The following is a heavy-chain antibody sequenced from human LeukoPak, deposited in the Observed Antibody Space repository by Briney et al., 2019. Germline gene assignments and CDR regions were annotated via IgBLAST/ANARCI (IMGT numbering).Heavy chain of an antibody. V-gene: IGHV3-30*02. CDR3: VKTSGSGSAFDY. D-gene: IGHD3-10*01. Sequence: PGGSLRLSCAASGFTFSYSGMHWLRQAPGKGLEWVTFIRYDGNNLYYADSVKGRFTISRDNSKNTLNLQMNSLRAEDTAVYYCVKTSGSGSAFDYWGQGTLVTVSS. CDR2: IRYDGNNL. CDR1: GFTFSYSG. J-gene: IGHJ4*02.